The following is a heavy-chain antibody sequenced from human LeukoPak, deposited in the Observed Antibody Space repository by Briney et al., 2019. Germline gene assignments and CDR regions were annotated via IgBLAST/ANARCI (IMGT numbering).Heavy chain of an antibody. D-gene: IGHD6-13*01. V-gene: IGHV3-30*01. J-gene: IGHJ5*02. CDR2: ISYDGSNK. Sequence: GSLRLSCAASGFTFSSYAMHWVRQAPGKGLEWVAVISYDGSNKYYADSVKGRFTISRDDFKKTLYLQMNSLRAEDTAVYYCAREGQPYNWFDPWGQGTLVTVSS. CDR1: GFTFSSYA. CDR3: AREGQPYNWFDP.